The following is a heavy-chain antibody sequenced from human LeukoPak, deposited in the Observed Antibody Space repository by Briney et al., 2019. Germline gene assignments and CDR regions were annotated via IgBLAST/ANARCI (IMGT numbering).Heavy chain of an antibody. J-gene: IGHJ6*02. CDR3: AKAGGGHRSYHYYGMDV. CDR2: MSSNSGSI. D-gene: IGHD3-16*02. V-gene: IGHV3-9*01. CDR1: GLLFEDYG. Sequence: SGGSLRLSCVASGLLFEDYGMHWVRQAPGKGLEWVSGMSSNSGSIDYADSVKGRFTISRDNAKNTLYLQMNSLRVEDTALYYCAKAGGGHRSYHYYGMDVWGQGTTVTVS.